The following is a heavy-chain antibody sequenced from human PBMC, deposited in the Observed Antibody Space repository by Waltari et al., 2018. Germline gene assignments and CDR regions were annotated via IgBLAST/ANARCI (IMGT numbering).Heavy chain of an antibody. CDR2: INHSGAA. CDR1: GGSFSGNY. J-gene: IGHJ4*02. Sequence: QVQLQQWGAGLLKPSETLSLTCAVYGGSFSGNYWNWIRQAPGKGLEWIGEINHSGAATYNPSLKSRVTISIDTSKNQVSLKLNSVTAADTAVYYCARGPDRAKAGIDWGQGTLVTVSS. CDR3: ARGPDRAKAGID. D-gene: IGHD5-18*01. V-gene: IGHV4-34*01.